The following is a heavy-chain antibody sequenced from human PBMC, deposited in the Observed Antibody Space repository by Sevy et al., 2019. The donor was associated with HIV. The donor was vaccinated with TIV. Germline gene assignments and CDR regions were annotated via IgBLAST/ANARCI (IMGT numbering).Heavy chain of an antibody. CDR2: ISDSGGTT. CDR3: AKGDWSGAGSYKWVDP. V-gene: IGHV3-23*01. D-gene: IGHD3-3*01. Sequence: GGSLRLSCEASEFTFSSYDMTWVRQAPEKGLEWVSSISDSGGTTYYADSVKGRFTISRGNSKNTLYLQVNSLRAEDTATYYCAKGDWSGAGSYKWVDPWGQGTLVTVSS. CDR1: EFTFSSYD. J-gene: IGHJ5*02.